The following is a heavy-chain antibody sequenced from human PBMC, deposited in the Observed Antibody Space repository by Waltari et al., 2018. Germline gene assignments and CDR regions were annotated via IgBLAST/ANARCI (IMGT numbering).Heavy chain of an antibody. CDR3: AKGVGASYPFYLDS. Sequence: QLLESGGGFIQPGGSHRLSCVGSGFSFSSFSRAWVRQTPGRGLEWGATIRGSGGATYYADAVKGRFIISRDNSKNTVFLQVARLRAEDSALYHCAKGVGASYPFYLDSWGHGTLVAVTS. CDR1: GFSFSSFS. V-gene: IGHV3-23*01. J-gene: IGHJ4*01. D-gene: IGHD1-26*01. CDR2: IRGSGGAT.